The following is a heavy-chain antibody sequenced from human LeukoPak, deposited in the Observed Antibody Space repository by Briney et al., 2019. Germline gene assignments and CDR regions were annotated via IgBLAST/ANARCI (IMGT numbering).Heavy chain of an antibody. CDR1: GYTFTGYY. CDR2: INPNSGGT. J-gene: IGHJ3*02. Sequence: ASVKVSXKASGYTFTGYYMHWMRQAPGQGLEWMGWINPNSGGTNYAQKFQGRVTMTRDTSISTAYMELSRLRSDDTAVYYCARDDYGDSVGGAFDIWGQGTMVTVSS. V-gene: IGHV1-2*02. CDR3: ARDDYGDSVGGAFDI. D-gene: IGHD4-17*01.